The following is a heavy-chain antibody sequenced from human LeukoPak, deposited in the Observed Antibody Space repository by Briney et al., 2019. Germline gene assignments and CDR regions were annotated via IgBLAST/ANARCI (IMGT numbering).Heavy chain of an antibody. J-gene: IGHJ4*02. Sequence: GGSLRLSCAASGFTFSSYAMSWVRQAPGKGLEWGSAISRSGGSTYYADSVKGRFTISRDNSKNTLYLQMTSLTAEDTAVYYCATEGYYGSDWGQGTLVTVSS. V-gene: IGHV3-23*01. CDR1: GFTFSSYA. D-gene: IGHD3-10*01. CDR3: ATEGYYGSD. CDR2: ISRSGGST.